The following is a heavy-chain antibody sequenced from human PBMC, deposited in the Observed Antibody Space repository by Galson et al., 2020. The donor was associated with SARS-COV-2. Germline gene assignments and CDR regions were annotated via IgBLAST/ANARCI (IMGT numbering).Heavy chain of an antibody. J-gene: IGHJ2*01. CDR2: IYYSGYP. V-gene: IGHV4-31*03. CDR3: ARTQGDDTSGYTNWYFDL. Sequence: SETLSLTCTVSGGSISSGGYSWSWIRQYPGKGLEWIGHIYYSGYPYYNPSLKSRVIISVDTSKNQFSLRLSSVTAADTAMYYCARTQGDDTSGYTNWYFDLWGRGTLVTVSS. D-gene: IGHD3-22*01. CDR1: GGSISSGGYS.